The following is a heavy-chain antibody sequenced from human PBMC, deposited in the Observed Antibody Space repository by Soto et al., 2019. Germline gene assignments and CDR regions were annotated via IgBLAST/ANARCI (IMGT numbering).Heavy chain of an antibody. CDR1: GYTFTSYG. Sequence: ASVKVSCKASGYTFTSYGISWVRQAPGQGLEWMGWISAYNGNTNYAQKLQGRVTMTTDTSTSTAYMELRSLRSDDTAVYYCARSGVEMAITTPFDSWGQGTLVTVSS. D-gene: IGHD3-10*01. CDR2: ISAYNGNT. CDR3: ARSGVEMAITTPFDS. J-gene: IGHJ4*02. V-gene: IGHV1-18*04.